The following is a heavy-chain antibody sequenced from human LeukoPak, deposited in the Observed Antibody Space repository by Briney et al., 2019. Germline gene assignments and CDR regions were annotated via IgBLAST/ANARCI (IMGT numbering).Heavy chain of an antibody. V-gene: IGHV3-48*04. CDR1: GFTFSSYS. CDR3: ARDRCSSTSCSLPLDY. Sequence: GSLRLSCAASGFTFSSYSMNWVRQAPGKGLEWVSYISSSSSTIYYADSVKGRFTISRDNAKNSLYLQMNSLRAEDTAVYYCARDRCSSTSCSLPLDYWGQGTLVTVSS. D-gene: IGHD2-2*01. J-gene: IGHJ4*02. CDR2: ISSSSSTI.